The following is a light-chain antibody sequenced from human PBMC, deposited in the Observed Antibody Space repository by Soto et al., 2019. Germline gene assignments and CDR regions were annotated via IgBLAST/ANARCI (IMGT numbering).Light chain of an antibody. CDR1: QSVSSN. Sequence: EFMMKQSPATLSVSTGERATLSCRASQSVSSNLAWYQQRPGQAPRLLIYGASTRATGIPARFSGSGSGTEFTLTISSLQSEDFAVYYCQQYNNWPVFGQGTKVDI. CDR3: QQYNNWPV. CDR2: GAS. J-gene: IGKJ1*01. V-gene: IGKV3-15*01.